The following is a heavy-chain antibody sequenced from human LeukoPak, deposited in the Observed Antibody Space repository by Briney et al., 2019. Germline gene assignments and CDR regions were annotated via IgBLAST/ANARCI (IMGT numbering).Heavy chain of an antibody. J-gene: IGHJ4*02. CDR1: GYTFTGYY. Sequence: ASGKVSCKASGYTFTGYYIHWVRQAPGQGLEWMGWINPNSGGTNYAQKFQGRVTMTRGTSISTAYMELRRLRSDDRAVYYCARGPPTIVVVITTGDFDSWGQGTLVTVSS. D-gene: IGHD3-22*01. CDR3: ARGPPTIVVVITTGDFDS. V-gene: IGHV1-2*02. CDR2: INPNSGGT.